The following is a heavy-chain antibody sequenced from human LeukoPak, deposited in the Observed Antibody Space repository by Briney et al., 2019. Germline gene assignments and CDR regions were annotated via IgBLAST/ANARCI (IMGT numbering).Heavy chain of an antibody. Sequence: GGSLRLSCAASGFTFSSYSMNWVRQAPGKGLEWVSYISSSSSSIYYADSVKGRFTISRDNAKNSLYLQMNSLRAEDTAMYYCARRVPAWSGYWDFDYWGQGTLVTVSS. CDR2: ISSSSSSI. J-gene: IGHJ4*02. CDR3: ARRVPAWSGYWDFDY. V-gene: IGHV3-48*01. CDR1: GFTFSSYS. D-gene: IGHD3-3*01.